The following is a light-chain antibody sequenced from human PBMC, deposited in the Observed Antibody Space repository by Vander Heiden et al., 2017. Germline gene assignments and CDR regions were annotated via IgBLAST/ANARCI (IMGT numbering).Light chain of an antibody. CDR1: SSDVGGYNY. Sequence: HSALTQPRSVSGSPGQSVTISCTGTSSDVGGYNYVSWYQQHPGKAPKLMIYDVSKRPSGAPDRFSGSKSGNTASLTISGLQAEDEADYYCCAYAGSYTVVFGGGTKLTVL. CDR3: CAYAGSYTVV. V-gene: IGLV2-11*01. CDR2: DVS. J-gene: IGLJ2*01.